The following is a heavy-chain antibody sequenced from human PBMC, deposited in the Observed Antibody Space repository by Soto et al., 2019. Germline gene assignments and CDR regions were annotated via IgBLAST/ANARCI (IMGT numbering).Heavy chain of an antibody. CDR3: ARARLDTPALEY. V-gene: IGHV3-30-3*01. CDR1: GFSFRSYA. CDR2: MSYDGSDK. D-gene: IGHD2-2*01. Sequence: QVQLVESGGGVVQPGRSLRLSCAASGFSFRSYAMHWVRQAPGKGLEWVAVMSYDGSDKDYADSVKGRFTISRDNSKKTLDLQMSSLRAEDTAVYYFARARLDTPALEYWGQGTLVTVSS. J-gene: IGHJ4*02.